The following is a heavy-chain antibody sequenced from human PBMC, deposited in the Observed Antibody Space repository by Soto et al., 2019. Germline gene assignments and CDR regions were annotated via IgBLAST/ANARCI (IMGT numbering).Heavy chain of an antibody. D-gene: IGHD3-22*01. V-gene: IGHV3-30*18. CDR2: ISYDGNDK. Sequence: QVQLVESGGGVVQPGRSLRLSCAASGFIFSSYGMHWVRQAPGKGLEWVAVISYDGNDKYYADSVKGRFTISRDNSKNPLDLQMNSLRADDTAVYYCAKASSYSSGYRFDYWGQGTLVTVSS. CDR1: GFIFSSYG. J-gene: IGHJ4*02. CDR3: AKASSYSSGYRFDY.